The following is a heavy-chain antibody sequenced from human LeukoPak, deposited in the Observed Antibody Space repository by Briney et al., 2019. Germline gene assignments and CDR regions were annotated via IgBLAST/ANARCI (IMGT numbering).Heavy chain of an antibody. CDR1: GFTFSSDW. Sequence: GGSLRLSCAASGFTFSSDWMTWVRQAPGKGLEWVANIKEDGSEKYYVDSVKGRFTISRDNAKNSLYLQMNSLRAEDTAVYYCVRHRGCHYRGQGTLVTVSS. CDR2: IKEDGSEK. CDR3: VRHRGCHY. J-gene: IGHJ4*02. V-gene: IGHV3-7*01. D-gene: IGHD3-10*01.